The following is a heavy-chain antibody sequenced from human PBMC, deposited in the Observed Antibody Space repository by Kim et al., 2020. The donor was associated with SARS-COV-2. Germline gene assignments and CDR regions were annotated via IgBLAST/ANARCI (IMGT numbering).Heavy chain of an antibody. Sequence: QKFQGRVPITRDTSASTAYMELSSLRSEDTAVYYCARDILIAVAGTGFDYWGQGTLVTVSS. J-gene: IGHJ4*02. D-gene: IGHD6-19*01. V-gene: IGHV1-3*01. CDR3: ARDILIAVAGTGFDY.